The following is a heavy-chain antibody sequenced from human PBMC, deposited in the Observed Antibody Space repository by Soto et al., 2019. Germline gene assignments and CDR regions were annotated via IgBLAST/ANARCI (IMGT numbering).Heavy chain of an antibody. Sequence: GESLKISCAASGFTFSSYAMHWVRQAPGKGLAWVAVISYDGSNKYYADSVKGRFTISRDNSKNTLYLQMNSLRAEDTAVYYCARDPRGPDSYYYYGMDVWGRGTTVTVSS. V-gene: IGHV3-30-3*01. J-gene: IGHJ6*02. CDR2: ISYDGSNK. CDR1: GFTFSSYA. CDR3: ARDPRGPDSYYYYGMDV.